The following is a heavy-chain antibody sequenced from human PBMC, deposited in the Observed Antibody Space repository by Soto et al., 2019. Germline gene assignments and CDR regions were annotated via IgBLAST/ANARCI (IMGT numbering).Heavy chain of an antibody. Sequence: QITLKESGPALVKPTQTLTLTCTFSGFSLTTAGLGVTWIRQPPGKAPEWLALVYWNGDKRNSPSLRNRLTITKDTSRNQVVLTMTNKDPVYKATYYCGDRSSSFDFWGNDYWGQVILVTVSS. D-gene: IGHD5-12*01. CDR2: VYWNGDK. J-gene: IGHJ4*02. V-gene: IGHV2-5*01. CDR3: GDRSSSFDFWGNDY. CDR1: GFSLTTAGLG.